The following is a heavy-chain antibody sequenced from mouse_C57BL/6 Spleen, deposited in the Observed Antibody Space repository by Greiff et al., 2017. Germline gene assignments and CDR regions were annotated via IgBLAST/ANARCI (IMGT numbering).Heavy chain of an antibody. V-gene: IGHV8-12*01. CDR1: GFSLSTSGMG. Sequence: QVTLKVSGPGILQSSQTLSLTCSFSGFSLSTSGMGVSWIRQPSGKGLEWLAHIYWDDDKRYNPSLKSRLTISKDTSRNQVFLKITSVDTADTATYYCARIYLLYDYDGGVYFDYWGQGTTLTVSS. J-gene: IGHJ2*01. CDR3: ARIYLLYDYDGGVYFDY. D-gene: IGHD2-4*01. CDR2: IYWDDDK.